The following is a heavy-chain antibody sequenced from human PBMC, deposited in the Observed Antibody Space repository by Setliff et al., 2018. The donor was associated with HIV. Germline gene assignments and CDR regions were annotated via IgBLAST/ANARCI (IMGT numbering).Heavy chain of an antibody. V-gene: IGHV4-34*09. D-gene: IGHD3-16*01. CDR2: IYYSGST. J-gene: IGHJ4*02. CDR1: GGSLNDYY. Sequence: PSETLSLTCAVYGGSLNDYYWNWIRQPPGKGLEWIGYIYYSGSTYYNPSLKSRFTISMDTSKNQFCLKVTSVSAADTAVYYCARGGRKDLADYWGQGALVTVSS. CDR3: ARGGRKDLADY.